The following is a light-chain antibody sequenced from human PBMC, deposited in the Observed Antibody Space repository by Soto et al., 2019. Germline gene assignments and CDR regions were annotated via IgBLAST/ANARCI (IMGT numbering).Light chain of an antibody. CDR1: QSISSW. CDR3: QQYYSDWT. CDR2: DAS. J-gene: IGKJ2*01. Sequence: TKSRCTLSAYIRNRVTIACRHSQSISSWWAWDQQKPGKAPKLLIFDASTLENGVPARFSGSRSGPEFSLTISSLQPDDFATYYCQQYYSDWTLGHGTKL. V-gene: IGKV1-5*01.